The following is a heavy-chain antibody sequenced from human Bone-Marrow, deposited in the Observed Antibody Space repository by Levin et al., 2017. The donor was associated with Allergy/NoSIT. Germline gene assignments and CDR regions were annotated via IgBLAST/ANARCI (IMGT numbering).Heavy chain of an antibody. J-gene: IGHJ4*02. CDR3: AKGGLQLGYSFDS. CDR1: GFTFSSSA. Sequence: SGGSLRLSCAAYGFTFSSSAMSWVRQAPGKGLEWVSAISTNSEYIFYADSVKGRVTISRDNSRNRLYLQMSSLRVEDTAVYYCAKGGLQLGYSFDSWGQGALVTGSS. D-gene: IGHD6-13*01. CDR2: ISTNSEYI. V-gene: IGHV3-23*01.